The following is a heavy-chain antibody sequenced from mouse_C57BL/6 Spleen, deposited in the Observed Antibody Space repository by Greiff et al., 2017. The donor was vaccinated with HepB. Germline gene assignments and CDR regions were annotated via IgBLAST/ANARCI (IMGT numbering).Heavy chain of an antibody. CDR3: ARNYDYDGYYAMDY. CDR2: IWSGGST. J-gene: IGHJ4*01. Sequence: VKVEESGPGLVQPSQSLSITCTVSGFSLTSYGVHWVRQSPGKGLEWLGVIWSGGSTDYNAAFISRLSISKDNSKSQVFFKMNSLQADDTAIYYCARNYDYDGYYAMDYWGQGTSVTVSS. V-gene: IGHV2-2*01. D-gene: IGHD2-4*01. CDR1: GFSLTSYG.